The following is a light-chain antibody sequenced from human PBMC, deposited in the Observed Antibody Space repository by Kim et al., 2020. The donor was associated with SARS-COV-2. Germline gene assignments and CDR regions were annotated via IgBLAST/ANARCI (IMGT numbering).Light chain of an antibody. CDR2: DAS. CDR3: QQRSHWPRT. J-gene: IGKJ1*01. V-gene: IGKV3-11*01. CDR1: QSVTKY. Sequence: LSPADSATLSCRASQSVTKYLAWYQHKPGQTPRLLIYDASNRATGIPARFSGSGSGTDFTLTISSLEPEDFAVYYCQQRSHWPRTFGQGTKVDIK.